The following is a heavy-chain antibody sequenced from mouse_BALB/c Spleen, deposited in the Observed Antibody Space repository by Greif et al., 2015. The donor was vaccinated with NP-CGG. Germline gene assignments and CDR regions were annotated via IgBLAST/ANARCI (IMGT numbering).Heavy chain of an antibody. J-gene: IGHJ3*01. CDR2: ISSGGST. CDR1: GFTFRSYA. Sequence: EVKLMESGGGLVKPGGSLKLSCAASGFTFRSYAMSWVRQTPEKRLEWVASISSGGSTYYPDSVKGRFTISRDNARNILYLQRSSLRSEDTAMYYCARGRVYDGYWFAYWGQGTLVTVSA. V-gene: IGHV5-6-5*01. D-gene: IGHD2-3*01. CDR3: ARGRVYDGYWFAY.